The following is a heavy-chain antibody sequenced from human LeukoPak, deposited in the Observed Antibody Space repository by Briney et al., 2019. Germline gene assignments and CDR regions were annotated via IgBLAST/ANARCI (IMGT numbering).Heavy chain of an antibody. Sequence: ASVKVSCKASGYTFTSYDINWVRQATGQGLEWMGWMNPNSGNTGYAQKFQGRVTMTRDAFISTVYMELSGLRSEDTAVYYCARAASWSPIGDSYYYMDVWGKGTTVTISS. V-gene: IGHV1-8*01. CDR3: ARAASWSPIGDSYYYMDV. J-gene: IGHJ6*03. D-gene: IGHD6-13*01. CDR1: GYTFTSYD. CDR2: MNPNSGNT.